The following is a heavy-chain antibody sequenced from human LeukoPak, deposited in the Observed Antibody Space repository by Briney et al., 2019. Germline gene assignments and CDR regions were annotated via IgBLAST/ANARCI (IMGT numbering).Heavy chain of an antibody. V-gene: IGHV3-48*01. J-gene: IGHJ3*02. Sequence: GGSLRLSCAASGFTFSSYWMSWVRQAPGKGLEWVSYISSSGSTKYYADSVKGRFTISRDNARNSLYLQMNSLRAEDTAVYYCARAGTVYDAFDIWGQGTMVTVSS. CDR3: ARAGTVYDAFDI. CDR1: GFTFSSYW. CDR2: ISSSGSTK. D-gene: IGHD4-17*01.